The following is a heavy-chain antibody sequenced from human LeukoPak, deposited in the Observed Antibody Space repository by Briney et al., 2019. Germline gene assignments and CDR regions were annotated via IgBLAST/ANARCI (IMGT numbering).Heavy chain of an antibody. D-gene: IGHD3-22*01. CDR1: GGSISRSSYY. CDR2: IYYSGST. Sequence: PSETLSLTCTVSGGSISRSSYYWGWIRQPPGKGLEWIGSIYYSGSTYYNPSLKSRVTISVDTSKNQFSLKLSSVTAADTAVYYCARVAYDSSGYYADYWGQGTLVTVSS. J-gene: IGHJ4*02. CDR3: ARVAYDSSGYYADY. V-gene: IGHV4-39*07.